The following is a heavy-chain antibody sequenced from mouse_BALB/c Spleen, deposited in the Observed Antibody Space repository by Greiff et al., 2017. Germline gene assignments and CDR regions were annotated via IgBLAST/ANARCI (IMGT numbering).Heavy chain of an antibody. V-gene: IGHV1-39*01. CDR3: ARSWYYGSSYYFDY. Sequence: VQLQQSGPELEKPGASVKISCKASGYSFTGYNMNCVKQSNGKSLEWIGNIDPYYGGTSYNQKFKGKATLTVDKSSSTAYMQLSRLTSEDSAVYFCARSWYYGSSYYFDYWGQGTTLTVSS. CDR2: IDPYYGGT. CDR1: GYSFTGYN. J-gene: IGHJ2*01. D-gene: IGHD1-1*01.